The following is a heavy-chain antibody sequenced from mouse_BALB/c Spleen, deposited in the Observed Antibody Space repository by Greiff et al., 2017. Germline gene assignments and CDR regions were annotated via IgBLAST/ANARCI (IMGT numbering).Heavy chain of an antibody. V-gene: IGHV1-54*03. CDR1: GYAFTNYL. Sequence: QVQLQQSGAELVRPGTSVKVSCKASGYAFTNYLIEWVKQRPGQGLEWIGVINPGSGGTNYNEKFKGKATLTADKSSSTAYMQLSSLTSDDSAVYFCARTVLSYAMDYWGQGTSVTVSS. J-gene: IGHJ4*01. CDR3: ARTVLSYAMDY. CDR2: INPGSGGT. D-gene: IGHD1-1*01.